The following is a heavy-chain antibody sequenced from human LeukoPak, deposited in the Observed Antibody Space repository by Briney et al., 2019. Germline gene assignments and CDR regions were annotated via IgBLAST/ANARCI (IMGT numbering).Heavy chain of an antibody. D-gene: IGHD7-27*01. J-gene: IGHJ4*02. CDR1: GYTFNSYD. V-gene: IGHV1-8*01. CDR3: ARGVDAGVDY. Sequence: GASVKVSCTASGYTFNSYDMNWVRQATGQGLEWMGWMSPNSGNTGYAQKFQGRVTMTRDSPTSTAFMELSSLTSEDTAMYFCARGVDAGVDYWGQGTLVTVSS. CDR2: MSPNSGNT.